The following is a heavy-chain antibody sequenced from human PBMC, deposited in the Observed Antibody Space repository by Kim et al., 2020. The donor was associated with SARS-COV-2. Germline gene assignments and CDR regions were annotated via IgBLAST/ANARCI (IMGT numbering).Heavy chain of an antibody. CDR1: GFTFSSYS. J-gene: IGHJ2*01. CDR3: ARATVAGDGAVYWYFDL. CDR2: ISSSSSYI. D-gene: IGHD6-19*01. V-gene: IGHV3-21*01. Sequence: GGSLRLSCAASGFTFSSYSMNWVRQAPGKGLEWVSSISSSSSYIYYADSVKGRFTISRDNAKNSLYLQMNSLRAEDTAVYYCARATVAGDGAVYWYFDLWGRGTLVTVSS.